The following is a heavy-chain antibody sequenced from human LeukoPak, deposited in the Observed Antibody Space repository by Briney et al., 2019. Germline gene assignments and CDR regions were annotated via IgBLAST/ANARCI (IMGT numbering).Heavy chain of an antibody. J-gene: IGHJ5*02. V-gene: IGHV1-18*01. Sequence: ASVKVSCKASGYTFTTYAMNWVRQAPGQGLEWMGWVTSYNGDTNYAQKFQGRVTMSTDTSTSTAYMELRSLRFDDTAIYYCAKDWHILTGRNCFDPWGQGTLVTVSS. CDR2: VTSYNGDT. CDR1: GYTFTTYA. CDR3: AKDWHILTGRNCFDP. D-gene: IGHD3-9*01.